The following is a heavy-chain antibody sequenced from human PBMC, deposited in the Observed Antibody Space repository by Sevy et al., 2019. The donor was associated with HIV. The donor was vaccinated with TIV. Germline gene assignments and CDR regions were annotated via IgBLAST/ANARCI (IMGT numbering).Heavy chain of an antibody. Sequence: GGSLRLSCEVSGFTFSDFYMSWISQAPGKGLESVSDISSGSTYTKSADSVKGRFTISRDNARNSLYLQMNSLRVEDTAVYYCARDRRNYAGQYFDYWGQGTLVTVSS. CDR2: ISSGSTYT. V-gene: IGHV3-11*06. J-gene: IGHJ4*01. CDR1: GFTFSDFY. CDR3: ARDRRNYAGQYFDY. D-gene: IGHD1-7*01.